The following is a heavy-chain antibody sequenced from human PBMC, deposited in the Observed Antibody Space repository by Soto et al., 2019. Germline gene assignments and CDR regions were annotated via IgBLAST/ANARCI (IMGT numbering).Heavy chain of an antibody. V-gene: IGHV3-23*01. CDR3: ATSFRYFDN. J-gene: IGHJ4*02. CDR1: GFTPSTTP. Sequence: GGSLRLSCAGSGFTPSTTPLSWVRQTPAKGAEWATTISGTASRTYYVDSVKGRFFISRDNSKNTLTLQMNNLTLDDTAVYYCATSFRYFDNWGQGTRVTVS. D-gene: IGHD3-9*01. CDR2: ISGTASRT.